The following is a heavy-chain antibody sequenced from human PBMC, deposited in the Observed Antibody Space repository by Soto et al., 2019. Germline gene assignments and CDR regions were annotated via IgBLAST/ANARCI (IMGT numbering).Heavy chain of an antibody. V-gene: IGHV4-59*02. CDR1: GGSVSSYY. Sequence: SETLSLTCTVSGGSVSSYYWSWIRQPPGKGLEWIGYIYYSGSTNYNPSLKSRVTISVDTSKNQFSLKLSSVTAADTAVYYCASWWKYYSGSGSDPPKYVSYIGVWGNGTRVTLS. D-gene: IGHD3-10*01. CDR2: IYYSGST. CDR3: ASWWKYYSGSGSDPPKYVSYIGV. J-gene: IGHJ6*03.